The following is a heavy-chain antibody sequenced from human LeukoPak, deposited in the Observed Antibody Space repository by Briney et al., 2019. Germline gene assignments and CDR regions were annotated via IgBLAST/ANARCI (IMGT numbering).Heavy chain of an antibody. CDR1: GYTFTSYD. CDR3: ARGLGLPSTFYYYMDV. V-gene: IGHV1-8*01. J-gene: IGHJ6*03. D-gene: IGHD5-12*01. CDR2: MSPNSGNT. Sequence: ASVKVSCKASGYTFTSYDINWVRQATGQGLEWMGWMSPNSGNTGYAQKFQGRVTITRNTSISTAYMELSSLRSEDTAVYYCARGLGLPSTFYYYMDVWGKGTTVTVSS.